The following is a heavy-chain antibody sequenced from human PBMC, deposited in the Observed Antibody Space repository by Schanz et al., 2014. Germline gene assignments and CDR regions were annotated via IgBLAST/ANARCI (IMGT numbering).Heavy chain of an antibody. V-gene: IGHV1-18*01. J-gene: IGHJ4*02. D-gene: IGHD6-19*01. CDR3: ARGGYSSGWYDRDIARFDS. CDR1: GGTFSSFG. Sequence: QVQLVQSGAEVKKPGSSVKVSCKASGGTFSSFGINWVRQAPGQGLEWMGRISPYNGNTNYAQKLQGRVTMTADTSTSTSYMDLRSLRFDDTAVYYCARGGYSSGWYDRDIARFDSWGQGTLVTVSS. CDR2: ISPYNGNT.